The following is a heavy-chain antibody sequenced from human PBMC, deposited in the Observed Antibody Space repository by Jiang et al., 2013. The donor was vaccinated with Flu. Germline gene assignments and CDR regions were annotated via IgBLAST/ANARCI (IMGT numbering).Heavy chain of an antibody. V-gene: IGHV4-39*07. CDR3: ASQHWDHGSGSYYMNH. D-gene: IGHD3-10*01. CDR1: SGSNSY. J-gene: IGHJ5*02. CDR2: IYYSGST. Sequence: SGSNSYWGWIRQPPRKGLEWIGSIYYSGSTYYNPSLKSRVTISLDTSKKQFSLKLSSVTAADTAVYYCASQHWDHGSGSYYMNHWGQGTLVTVSS.